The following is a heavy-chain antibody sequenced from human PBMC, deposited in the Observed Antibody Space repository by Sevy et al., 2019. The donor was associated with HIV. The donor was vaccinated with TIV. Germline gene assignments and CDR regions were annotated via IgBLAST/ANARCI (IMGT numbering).Heavy chain of an antibody. CDR1: GFTFGSYA. D-gene: IGHD5-18*01. Sequence: GGSLRLSCAGSGFTFGSYAIHWVRQAPGRGLEWVAVISYDGNKKYYADSVKGRFTISRDDSKNTLFLQMSSLTTEDTALYYCARDQGAYNYWPDGYWGQGTLVTVSS. V-gene: IGHV3-30-3*01. CDR2: ISYDGNKK. J-gene: IGHJ4*02. CDR3: ARDQGAYNYWPDGY.